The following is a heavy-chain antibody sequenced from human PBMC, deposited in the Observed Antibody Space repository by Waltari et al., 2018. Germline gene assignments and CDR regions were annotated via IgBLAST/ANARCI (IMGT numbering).Heavy chain of an antibody. D-gene: IGHD1-7*01. J-gene: IGHJ4*02. CDR3: ARVGRRESDWYYAGFDS. CDR1: GGSFSGYY. CDR2: TNHLGVT. Sequence: QVQLQQWGAGLLKPSETLSLTCALSGGSFSGYYGTWIRQIPEKGLEWLGETNHLGVTNDNPSLKRRVTISLDMSKNQLYLKMTSVTAADTAVYYCARVGRRESDWYYAGFDSWGLGTLVTVSS. V-gene: IGHV4-34*02.